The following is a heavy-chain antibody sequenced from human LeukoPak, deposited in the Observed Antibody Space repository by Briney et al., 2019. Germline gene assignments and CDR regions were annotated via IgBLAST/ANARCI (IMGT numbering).Heavy chain of an antibody. CDR2: IKQDGTET. V-gene: IGHV3-7*05. CDR1: EFTFSNYW. CDR3: ARWNSGWEFDY. Sequence: PAGSLRLSCAASEFTFSNYWMTWLRQAPGKGLEWVAHIKQDGTETYYVDSVKGRFTISRDNAKNSLYLQMDSMRGEDTAVYYCARWNSGWEFDYWGQGTLVSVSS. J-gene: IGHJ4*02. D-gene: IGHD6-19*01.